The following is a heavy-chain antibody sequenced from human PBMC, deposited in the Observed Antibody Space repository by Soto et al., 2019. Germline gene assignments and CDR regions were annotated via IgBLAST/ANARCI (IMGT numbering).Heavy chain of an antibody. CDR1: VDSSSSSVW. CDR2: VFHTGNT. V-gene: IGHV4-4*02. J-gene: IGHJ4*02. D-gene: IGHD7-27*01. CDR3: ARKAWVRFDY. Sequence: SETLSLTCAVSVDSSSSSVWWTWVRQPPGKGLEWIGEVFHTGNTNYNPSLKSRVTMSVDKSTNEFSLKVTSVTAADTAIYYCARKAWVRFDYWGQGALVTVSS.